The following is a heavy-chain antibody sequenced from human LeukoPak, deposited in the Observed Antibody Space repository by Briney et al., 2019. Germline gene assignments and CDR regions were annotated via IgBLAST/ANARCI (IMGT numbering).Heavy chain of an antibody. CDR3: AALQCSGGSCSFDY. Sequence: SGTLSLTCAVSGDSISSNNWWSWVRQPPGRGLEWIGEIYHGGSTSYNPSLKSRVTISIDKSKNQFSLKLSSVTAADTAVYYCAALQCSGGSCSFDYWGQETLVTVSS. V-gene: IGHV4-4*02. CDR1: GDSISSNNW. J-gene: IGHJ4*02. CDR2: IYHGGST. D-gene: IGHD2-15*01.